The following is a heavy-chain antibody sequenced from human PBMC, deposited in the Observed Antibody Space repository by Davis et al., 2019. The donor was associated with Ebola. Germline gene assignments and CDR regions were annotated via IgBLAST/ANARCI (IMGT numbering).Heavy chain of an antibody. CDR3: ARPRGDLYYFDY. D-gene: IGHD2-21*02. CDR2: IWYDGSNK. Sequence: GESLKISCAASGFTFSSYGMHWXXXXSGKGQEWVAFIWYDGSNKYYADSVKGRFTLSRDNSKNTLYLQMNSLRAEDTAVYYCARPRGDLYYFDYWGQGTLVTVSS. CDR1: GFTFSSYG. J-gene: IGHJ4*02. V-gene: IGHV3-33*01.